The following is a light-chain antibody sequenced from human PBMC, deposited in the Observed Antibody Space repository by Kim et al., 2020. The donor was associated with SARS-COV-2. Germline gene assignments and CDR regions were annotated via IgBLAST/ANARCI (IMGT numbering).Light chain of an antibody. J-gene: IGLJ1*01. CDR3: QSYDSSLSGYV. CDR2: GNS. Sequence: VTISCTGSGSNIRAGYDVHWYQQLPGTAPKLLIYGNSNRPSGVPDRFSGSKSGTSASLAITGLQAEDEADYYCQSYDSSLSGYVFGTGTKVTVL. V-gene: IGLV1-40*01. CDR1: GSNIRAGYD.